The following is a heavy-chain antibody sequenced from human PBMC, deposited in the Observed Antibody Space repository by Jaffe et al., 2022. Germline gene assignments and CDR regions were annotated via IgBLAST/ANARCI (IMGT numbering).Heavy chain of an antibody. CDR1: GGSISSSSYY. J-gene: IGHJ6*04. V-gene: IGHV4-39*01. CDR2: IYYSGST. CDR3: ARHSKKGEGPV. D-gene: IGHD3-10*01. Sequence: QLQLQESGPGLVKPSETLSLTCTVSGGSISSSSYYWGWIRQPPGKGLEWIGSIYYSGSTYYNPSLKSRVTISVDTSKNQFSLKLSSVTAADTAVYYCARHSKKGEGPVWGKGTTVTVSS.